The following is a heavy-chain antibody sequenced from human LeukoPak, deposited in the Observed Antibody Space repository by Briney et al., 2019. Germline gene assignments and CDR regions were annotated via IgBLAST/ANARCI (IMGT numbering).Heavy chain of an antibody. CDR3: ARFRYCSGGSCRHHGFDP. Sequence: SETLSLTCAVSGGSISSGGYSWSWIRQPPGKGLEWIGYIYHSGSTYYNPSLKSRVTISVDRSKNQFSLKLSSVTAADTAVYYCARFRYCSGGSCRHHGFDPWGQGTLVTVSS. CDR1: GGSISSGGYS. D-gene: IGHD2-15*01. V-gene: IGHV4-30-2*01. J-gene: IGHJ5*02. CDR2: IYHSGST.